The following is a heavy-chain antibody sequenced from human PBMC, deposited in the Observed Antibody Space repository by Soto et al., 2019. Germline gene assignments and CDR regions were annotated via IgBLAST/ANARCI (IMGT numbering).Heavy chain of an antibody. CDR3: ARARSACNQREYYFDH. CDR2: IKQDGTDK. CDR1: GFTFSTYW. J-gene: IGHJ4*02. Sequence: EVQLVESGGGLVQPGGSLKLSCAGSGFTFSTYWMTWVRQAPGKGLEWVANIKQDGTDKYYVDSVRGRYTISRDNSMNSLYLQMNTLRAEDTAVYYCARARSACNQREYYFDHWGQGTLVTVSS. D-gene: IGHD2-2*01. V-gene: IGHV3-7*05.